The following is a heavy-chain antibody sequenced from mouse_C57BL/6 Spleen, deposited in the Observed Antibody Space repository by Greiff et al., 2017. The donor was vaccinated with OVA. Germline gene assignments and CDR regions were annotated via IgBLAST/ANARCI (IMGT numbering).Heavy chain of an antibody. D-gene: IGHD1-1*01. J-gene: IGHJ1*03. Sequence: EVMLVESGGGLVKPGGSLKLSCAASGFTFSSYTMSWVRQTPEKRLEWVATISGGGGNTYYPDSVKGRFTISRDNAKNTLYLQMSSLRSEDTALYYCARPGSSRYFDVWGTGTTVTVSS. CDR3: ARPGSSRYFDV. CDR1: GFTFSSYT. V-gene: IGHV5-9*01. CDR2: ISGGGGNT.